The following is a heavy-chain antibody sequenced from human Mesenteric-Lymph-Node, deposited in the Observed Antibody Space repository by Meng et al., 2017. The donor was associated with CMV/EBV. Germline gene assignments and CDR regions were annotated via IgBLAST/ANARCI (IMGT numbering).Heavy chain of an antibody. CDR1: GFSFSSYS. D-gene: IGHD1-14*01. CDR3: ARARGIDFDF. CDR2: ISLSANNI. J-gene: IGHJ4*02. V-gene: IGHV3-48*04. Sequence: GGSLRLSCAASGFSFSSYSMNWVRQAPGKGLEWVSYISLSANNIYYADSVKGRFTISRDNAENSLSLQMNSLRAEDTAVYFCARARGIDFDFWGQGVLVTVSS.